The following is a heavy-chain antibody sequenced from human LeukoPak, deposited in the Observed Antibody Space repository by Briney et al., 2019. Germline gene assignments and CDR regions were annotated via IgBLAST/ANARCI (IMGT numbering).Heavy chain of an antibody. CDR2: IKGESDAETT. CDR3: TTHRVPAANYYYYYYMDV. D-gene: IGHD2-2*01. CDR1: GFTFSDAW. V-gene: IGHV3-15*01. Sequence: PGGSLRLSCAASGFTFSDAWMTWVRQAPGKGLEWVRHIKGESDAETTDYAAPVKGRFSISRDDSKNTLYLQMHSLKTEDTAVYYCTTHRVPAANYYYYYYMDVWGKGTTVTVSS. J-gene: IGHJ6*03.